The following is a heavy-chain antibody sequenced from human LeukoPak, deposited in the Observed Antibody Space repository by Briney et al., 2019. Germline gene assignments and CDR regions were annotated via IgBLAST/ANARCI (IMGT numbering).Heavy chain of an antibody. J-gene: IGHJ4*02. V-gene: IGHV1-18*01. CDR2: ISAYNGNT. D-gene: IGHD3-22*01. CDR3: ARGSPPRRNYDSRGYYSYYFDY. Sequence: ASVKVSCKPSGYTFTGYFLHWVRQAPGQGLEWMGWISAYNGNTHYAQKLQGRVTMTTDTSTSTVYMELRSLRSDDTAVYYCARGSPPRRNYDSRGYYSYYFDYWGQGTLVTVSS. CDR1: GYTFTGYF.